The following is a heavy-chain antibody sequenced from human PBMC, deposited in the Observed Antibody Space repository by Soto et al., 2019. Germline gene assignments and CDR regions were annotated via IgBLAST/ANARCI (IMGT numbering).Heavy chain of an antibody. J-gene: IGHJ4*02. CDR3: AKSGGLRYFDWLLYAYFDY. D-gene: IGHD3-9*01. CDR2: ISGSGGST. CDR1: GFTFSSYA. Sequence: VQLLESGGGLVQPGGSLRLSCAASGFTFSSYAMSWVRQAPGKGLEWVSAISGSGGSTYYADSVKGRFTISRDNSKNTLYLQMNSLRAEDTAVYYCAKSGGLRYFDWLLYAYFDYWGQGTLVTVSS. V-gene: IGHV3-23*01.